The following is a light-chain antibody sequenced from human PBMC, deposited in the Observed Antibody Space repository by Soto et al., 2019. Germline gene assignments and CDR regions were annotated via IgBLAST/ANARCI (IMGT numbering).Light chain of an antibody. CDR1: QSITDW. V-gene: IGKV1-5*03. CDR2: KAS. Sequence: DIQMTQSPSTLSASVGDRVTITCRASQSITDWLAWYQQKPGKAPKFLIYKASNLEGGVPSRFSGSGSGTEFTLTISSLQPDDFATYYCQYCDNYLWTFGHGTKVEIK. CDR3: QYCDNYLWT. J-gene: IGKJ1*01.